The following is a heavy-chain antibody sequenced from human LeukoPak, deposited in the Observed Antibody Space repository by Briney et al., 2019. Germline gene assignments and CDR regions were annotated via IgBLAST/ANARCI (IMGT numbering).Heavy chain of an antibody. J-gene: IGHJ4*02. CDR2: IKTVGSTT. V-gene: IGHV3-74*01. CDR3: ARGNQQLPRSTPDY. Sequence: PGGSLRLSCAVSGFTFSSSWMHWVRQAPGKGLVWVSHIKTVGSTTAYADSVKGRFTISRDNAKNTLYLQMNSLRAEDTGVYYCARGNQQLPRSTPDYWGQGTLVTVSS. D-gene: IGHD2-2*01. CDR1: GFTFSSSW.